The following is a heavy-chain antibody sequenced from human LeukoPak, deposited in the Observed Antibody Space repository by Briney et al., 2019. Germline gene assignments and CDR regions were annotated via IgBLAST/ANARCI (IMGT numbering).Heavy chain of an antibody. CDR1: GFTVSTNF. V-gene: IGHV3-53*01. Sequence: PGGSLRLSCVVSGFTVSTNFMSWVRQAPGERLEWVSVIYSGGSTYYADSVKGRFTISRDNSKHTLYLQMNSLRAEDTAVYYCARTRVDTTTFDYFDYWGQGTLVTVSS. CDR3: ARTRVDTTTFDYFDY. CDR2: IYSGGST. J-gene: IGHJ4*02. D-gene: IGHD4-11*01.